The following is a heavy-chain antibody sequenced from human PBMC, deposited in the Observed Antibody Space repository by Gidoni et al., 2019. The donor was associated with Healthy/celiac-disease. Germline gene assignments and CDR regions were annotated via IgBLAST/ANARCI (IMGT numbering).Heavy chain of an antibody. CDR1: GGSFSGYY. J-gene: IGHJ6*03. CDR2: INHSGST. Sequence: QVQLQQWGAGLLKPSETLSLTCAVDGGSFSGYYWSWIRQPPGKGLEWIGEINHSGSTNYNPSLKSRVTISVDTSKNQFSLKLSSVTAADTAVYYCARAPYYYYMDVWGKGTTVTVSS. CDR3: ARAPYYYYMDV. V-gene: IGHV4-34*01.